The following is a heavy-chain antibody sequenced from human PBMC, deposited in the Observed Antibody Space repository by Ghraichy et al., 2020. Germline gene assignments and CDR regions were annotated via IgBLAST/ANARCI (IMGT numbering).Heavy chain of an antibody. CDR1: GGSVGFDNYY. D-gene: IGHD3-10*01. CDR3: AGGYSGYLVNS. J-gene: IGHJ4*02. Sequence: SETLSLTCAVSGGSVGFDNYYWSLIRQPPGKGLEWIGYFYYSGSTNYNPSLKSRVTISVDTSKNQFSLKLSSVTTADTALYYCAGGYSGYLVNSWGRGTLVTVSS. V-gene: IGHV4-61*01. CDR2: FYYSGST.